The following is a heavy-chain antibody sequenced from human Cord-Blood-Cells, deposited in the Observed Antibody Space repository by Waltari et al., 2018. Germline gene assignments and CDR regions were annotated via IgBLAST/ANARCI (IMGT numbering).Heavy chain of an antibody. J-gene: IGHJ3*02. CDR1: GGPISSSSYY. D-gene: IGHD5-12*01. CDR2: IYYSGST. Sequence: QLQLQESGPGLVKPSETLSLTCTVSGGPISSSSYYWGWIRQPPGKGLEWIGSIYYSGSTYYNPSLKSRVTISVDTSKNQFSLKLSSVTAADTAVYYCAVATMVRDAFDIWGQGTMVTVSS. CDR3: AVATMVRDAFDI. V-gene: IGHV4-39*01.